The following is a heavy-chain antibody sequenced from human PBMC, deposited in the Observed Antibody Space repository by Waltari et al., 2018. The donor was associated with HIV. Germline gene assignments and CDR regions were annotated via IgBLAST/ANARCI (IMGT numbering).Heavy chain of an antibody. J-gene: IGHJ4*02. CDR1: GVSISSTSHY. CDR3: ARRSVTAVAGTWYYFDY. Sequence: QLQLQESGPGLVKPSETLSLTCTVSGVSISSTSHYWGWIRQPPGKGLEWIGTMYYSGSTYYNPSLKIRVTISVDTSKNQFSLKLSSVTAADTAVYYCARRSVTAVAGTWYYFDYWGQGTLVTVSS. D-gene: IGHD6-19*01. CDR2: MYYSGST. V-gene: IGHV4-39*01.